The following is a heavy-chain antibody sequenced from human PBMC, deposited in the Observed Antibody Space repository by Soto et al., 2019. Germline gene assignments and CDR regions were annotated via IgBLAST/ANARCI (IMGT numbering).Heavy chain of an antibody. Sequence: AGALRLSWAASGFTFTNYWMHWFRQVPGKGLVWVSRIDGVGTGTSYSDSVRGRFTISRDNAENTLYLQMNSLRAEDTAVYYCTTVFEY. CDR1: GFTFTNYW. J-gene: IGHJ1*01. CDR2: IDGVGTGT. CDR3: TTVFEY. V-gene: IGHV3-74*01.